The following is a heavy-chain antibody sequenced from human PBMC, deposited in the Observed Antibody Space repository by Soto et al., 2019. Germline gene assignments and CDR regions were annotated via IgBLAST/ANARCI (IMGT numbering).Heavy chain of an antibody. CDR1: GYRFTSYW. D-gene: IGHD1-26*01. CDR2: IDPSDSYT. CDR3: ARQAIVGATRVDWFDP. Sequence: GQSLTLSCKGSGYRFTSYWISWVLQMPGKGLEWMGRIDPSDSYTNYSPSFQGHVTISADKSISTAYLQWSSLKASDTAMYYCARQAIVGATRVDWFDPWGQGTLVTVSS. J-gene: IGHJ5*02. V-gene: IGHV5-10-1*01.